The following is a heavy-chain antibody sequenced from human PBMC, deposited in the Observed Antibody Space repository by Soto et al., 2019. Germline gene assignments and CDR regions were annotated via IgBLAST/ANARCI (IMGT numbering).Heavy chain of an antibody. CDR3: AKHFIGGRLQSPFDL. V-gene: IGHV3-23*04. CDR1: GVPFGTFT. J-gene: IGHJ4*02. CDR2: LSDNVGTT. D-gene: IGHD1-1*01. Sequence: EVQLVESGGGLVQPGGSLRLSCAVSGVPFGTFTMNWVRQAPGKGLEWVSGLSDNVGTTYYAYSVKGRFTISRDKSNKTLSLQINNLRAEDTAVYYCAKHFIGGRLQSPFDLWGKGTLVTVSS.